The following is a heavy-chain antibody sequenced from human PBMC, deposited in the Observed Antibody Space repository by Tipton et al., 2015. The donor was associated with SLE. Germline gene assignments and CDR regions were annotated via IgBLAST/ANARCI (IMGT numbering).Heavy chain of an antibody. D-gene: IGHD3-10*01. Sequence: SLRLSCAASGFTFSSYAMHWVRQAPGKGLEWVAVISYDGSNKYYADSVKGRFTISRDNSKNTLYLQMNSLRAEDTAVYYCARAGLSEDYMDVWGKGTTVTVSS. J-gene: IGHJ6*03. CDR1: GFTFSSYA. CDR2: ISYDGSNK. V-gene: IGHV3-30*04. CDR3: ARAGLSEDYMDV.